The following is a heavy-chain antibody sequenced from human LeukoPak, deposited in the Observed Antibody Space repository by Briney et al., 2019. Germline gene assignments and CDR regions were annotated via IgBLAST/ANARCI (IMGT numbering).Heavy chain of an antibody. Sequence: GGSLRLSCAASGFTVSSNYMSWVRQAPGKGLEWVSVIYSGGSTYYADSVKGRFTISRDNSKNTLYLQMNSLRAEDTAVYYCARDPYTQKDSNYNYWCQGTLVTVSS. J-gene: IGHJ4*02. V-gene: IGHV3-66*02. CDR1: GFTVSSNY. CDR3: ARDPYTQKDSNYNY. D-gene: IGHD4-11*01. CDR2: IYSGGST.